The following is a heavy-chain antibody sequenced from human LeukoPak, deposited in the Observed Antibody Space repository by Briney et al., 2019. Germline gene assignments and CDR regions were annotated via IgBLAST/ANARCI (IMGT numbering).Heavy chain of an antibody. CDR3: AKAALETYFDY. CDR2: ISYDGSNK. Sequence: GRSLRLSCAASGFTFSSYGMHWVRQAPGKGLEWVAVISYDGSNKYYADSVKGRFTISRDNSKNTLYLQMNSLGAEDTAVYYCAKAALETYFDYWGQGTLVTVSS. V-gene: IGHV3-30*18. D-gene: IGHD1-1*01. CDR1: GFTFSSYG. J-gene: IGHJ4*02.